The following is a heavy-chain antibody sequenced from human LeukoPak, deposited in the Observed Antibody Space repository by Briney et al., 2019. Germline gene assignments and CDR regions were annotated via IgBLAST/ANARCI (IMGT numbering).Heavy chain of an antibody. D-gene: IGHD6-19*01. CDR2: ISSSSSYI. J-gene: IGHJ4*02. Sequence: GGSLRLSCAASGFTFSSYSMNWVRQAPGKGLEWVSSISSSSSYIYYADSVKGRFTISRDNAKNSLYLQTNSLRAEDTAVYYCARDSEWLVGPPFDYWGQGTLVTVSS. CDR3: ARDSEWLVGPPFDY. V-gene: IGHV3-21*01. CDR1: GFTFSSYS.